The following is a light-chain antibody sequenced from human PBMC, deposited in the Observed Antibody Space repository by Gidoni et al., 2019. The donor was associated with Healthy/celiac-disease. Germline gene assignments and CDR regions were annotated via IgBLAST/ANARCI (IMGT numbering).Light chain of an antibody. J-gene: IGKJ4*01. Sequence: DIVMTQSPDSQAVSLGERATINCKSSQSVLYSSNNKNYLAWYQQKPGQPPKLLMYWASTRESGVPDRFSGSGSGTDFTLTIISLQAEDVAVYYCQQYYSTPLTFXGXTKVEIK. CDR3: QQYYSTPLT. V-gene: IGKV4-1*01. CDR1: QSVLYSSNNKNY. CDR2: WAS.